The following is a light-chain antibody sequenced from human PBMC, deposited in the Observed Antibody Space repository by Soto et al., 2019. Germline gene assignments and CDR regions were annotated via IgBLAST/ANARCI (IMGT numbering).Light chain of an antibody. CDR1: SSDVGGYNY. CDR2: DVS. CDR3: SSFTSNTPYV. V-gene: IGLV2-14*01. Sequence: QSVLTQPASVSGSPGQSITISCTGTSSDVGGYNYVSWYQQHPGKAPKLMIYDVSNRPSGVSNRFSGSKSGNTASLTSSGLQAEDEADYFCSSFTSNTPYVFGTGTKLTVL. J-gene: IGLJ1*01.